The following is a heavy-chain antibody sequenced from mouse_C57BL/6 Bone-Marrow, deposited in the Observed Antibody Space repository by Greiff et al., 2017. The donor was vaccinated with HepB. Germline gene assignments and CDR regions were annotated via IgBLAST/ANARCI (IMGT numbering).Heavy chain of an antibody. CDR3: AKGGGYDGYSFAY. CDR2: INPGSGGT. D-gene: IGHD2-3*01. J-gene: IGHJ3*01. V-gene: IGHV1-54*01. Sequence: QVQLQQSGAELVRPGTSVKVSCKASGYAFTNYLIEWVKQRPGQGLEWIGVINPGSGGTNYNEKFKGKATLTADKSSSTAYMQLSSLTSEDSAVYFCAKGGGYDGYSFAYWGQGTLVTVSA. CDR1: GYAFTNYL.